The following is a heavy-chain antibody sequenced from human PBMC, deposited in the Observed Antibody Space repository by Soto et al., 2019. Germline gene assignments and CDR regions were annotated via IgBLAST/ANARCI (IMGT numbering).Heavy chain of an antibody. V-gene: IGHV1-18*01. CDR3: ARGAFLAAAGSQTDYYGMDV. J-gene: IGHJ6*02. D-gene: IGHD6-13*01. CDR2: ISAYNGNT. Sequence: QVQLVQSGAEVKKPGASVKVSCKASGYTFTSYGISWVRQAPGQGLEWMGWISAYNGNTNYAQKLQGRVTMTTDTSTSTAYMELRSLRSDDTAVYYCARGAFLAAAGSQTDYYGMDVWGQGTTVTASS. CDR1: GYTFTSYG.